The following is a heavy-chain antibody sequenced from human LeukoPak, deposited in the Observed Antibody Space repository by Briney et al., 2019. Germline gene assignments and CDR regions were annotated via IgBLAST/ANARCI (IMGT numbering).Heavy chain of an antibody. V-gene: IGHV4-34*01. CDR1: GGSFSGYY. J-gene: IGHJ5*02. Sequence: SETLSLTCAVYGGSFSGYYWSWIRQPPGKGLEWIGEINHSGSTNYNPSLKSRVTISVDTSKNQFSLKLSSVTAADTAVYYCASRVGSWYNWFDPWGQGTLVTVSS. CDR3: ASRVGSWYNWFDP. D-gene: IGHD3-10*01. CDR2: INHSGST.